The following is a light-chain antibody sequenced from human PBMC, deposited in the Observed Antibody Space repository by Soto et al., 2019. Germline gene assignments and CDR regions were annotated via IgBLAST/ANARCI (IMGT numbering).Light chain of an antibody. CDR3: QTWGTGFQF. CDR1: SGHSSYA. J-gene: IGLJ2*01. Sequence: QLVLTQSPSASASPGASVKLTCTLSSGHSSYAIAWHQKQPGKGPRYLMDLNNDGSHTKGDGIPDRFSGSSSGADRYLIISSLQSEDEADYYCQTWGTGFQFFGGGTKLTVL. CDR2: LNNDGSH. V-gene: IGLV4-69*01.